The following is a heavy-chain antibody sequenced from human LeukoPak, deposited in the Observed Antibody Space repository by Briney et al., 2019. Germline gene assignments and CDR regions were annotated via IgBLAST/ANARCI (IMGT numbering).Heavy chain of an antibody. D-gene: IGHD4-11*01. CDR1: GYTFTSYG. CDR3: ATGGTYSSFDH. J-gene: IGHJ4*02. CDR2: INPSNGNT. V-gene: IGHV1-18*01. Sequence: PVASVKVSCKTSGYTFTSYGISWVRQAPGQGLERMAWINPSNGNTKDARNLQGRVTMTTDTSTNTAYMELRNLRSSDTAVYYCATGGTYSSFDHWGQGTLVTVSS.